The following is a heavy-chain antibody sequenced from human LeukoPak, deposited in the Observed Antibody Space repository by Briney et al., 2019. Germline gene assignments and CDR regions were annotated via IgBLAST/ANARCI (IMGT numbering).Heavy chain of an antibody. CDR2: ISYDGSNK. V-gene: IGHV3-30*18. J-gene: IGHJ4*02. D-gene: IGHD4-17*01. CDR3: AKDARDYGDYSAGFDY. Sequence: GGSLRSSCAASGFTSSGYGSTWARQAPGKGMGWVGVISYDGSNKYYADSVKGRFTISRGNSKNTLYLQMNSLRAEDTAVYYCAKDARDYGDYSAGFDYWGQGTLVTVSS. CDR1: GFTSSGYG.